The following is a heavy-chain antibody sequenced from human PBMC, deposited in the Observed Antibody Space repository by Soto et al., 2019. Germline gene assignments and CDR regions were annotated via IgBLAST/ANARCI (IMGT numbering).Heavy chain of an antibody. J-gene: IGHJ3*02. CDR3: GKAPVEYSASFAFDI. CDR2: ISYDGSNI. V-gene: IGHV3-30*18. CDR1: GFTFSNYG. D-gene: IGHD6-6*01. Sequence: QVQLVESGGGVVQPGRSLRLSCAASGFTFSNYGMHWVRQAPGKGLEWVAVISYDGSNIYYAESVKGRFTISRDNSKNTLYLQMNSLRSEDTAVYYCGKAPVEYSASFAFDIWGQGTVVTVSS.